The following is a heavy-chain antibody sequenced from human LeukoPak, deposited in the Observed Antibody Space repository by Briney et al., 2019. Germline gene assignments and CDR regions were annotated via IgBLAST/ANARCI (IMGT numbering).Heavy chain of an antibody. J-gene: IGHJ4*02. CDR1: GFTFSSYW. D-gene: IGHD4-23*01. Sequence: GGSLRLSCAASGFTFSSYWMNWVRQAPGKGLVWVSRIASDGSSTTYADSVKGRFSISRDNAKNTLYLQMNSLRVEDTAVYYCARGRPHGNAYWGQGTLVTVSS. V-gene: IGHV3-74*01. CDR2: IASDGSST. CDR3: ARGRPHGNAY.